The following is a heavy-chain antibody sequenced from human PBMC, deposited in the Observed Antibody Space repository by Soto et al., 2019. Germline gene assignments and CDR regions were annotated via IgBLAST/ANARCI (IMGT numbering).Heavy chain of an antibody. Sequence: QVQLVESGGGVVQPGRSLRLSCAASGFTFSSYGMHWVRQAPGKGLEWVAVIWYDGSNKYYADSVKGRFTISRDNSKNTLYLQMNSLRAEDTAVYYCARDLQGAMVRGADDYWGQGTLVTVS. V-gene: IGHV3-33*01. CDR2: IWYDGSNK. CDR3: ARDLQGAMVRGADDY. D-gene: IGHD3-10*01. CDR1: GFTFSSYG. J-gene: IGHJ4*02.